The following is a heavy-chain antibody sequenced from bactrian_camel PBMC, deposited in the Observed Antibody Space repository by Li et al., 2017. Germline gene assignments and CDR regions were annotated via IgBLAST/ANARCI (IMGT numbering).Heavy chain of an antibody. CDR2: ITTGGGTT. J-gene: IGHJ4*01. Sequence: VQLVESGGDSVPVGGSLRLSCTASGHTYSSFCMAWFRQVTGREREGVAAITTGGGTTYYSDSVKGRFTVSQSSADNTLTLQMNDLKPTDTAIYYCAAGQWKCTGARALSRVTYDYWGQGTQVTVS. D-gene: IGHD2*01. CDR1: GHTYSSFC. CDR3: AAGQWKCTGARALSRVTYDY. V-gene: IGHV3S1*01.